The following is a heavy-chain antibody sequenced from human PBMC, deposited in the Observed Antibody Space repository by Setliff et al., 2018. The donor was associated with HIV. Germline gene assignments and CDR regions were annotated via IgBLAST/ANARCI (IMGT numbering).Heavy chain of an antibody. CDR3: AGVSSQFSEWRKDYFEY. CDR1: GYTFTGYY. Sequence: ASVKVSCKASGYTFTGYYIHWVRQAPGQGLEWMGWINPNSDGTNYAQKFQGRVTMTRDTSINTAYMEVTRLTSDDTAVYYCAGVSSQFSEWRKDYFEYWGQGSLVTVSS. D-gene: IGHD3-3*01. CDR2: INPNSDGT. V-gene: IGHV1-2*02. J-gene: IGHJ4*02.